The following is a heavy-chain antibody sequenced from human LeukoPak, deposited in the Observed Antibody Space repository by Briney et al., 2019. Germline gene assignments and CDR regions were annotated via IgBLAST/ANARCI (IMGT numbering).Heavy chain of an antibody. V-gene: IGHV3-23*01. CDR2: ISGSGDNT. J-gene: IGHJ4*02. CDR1: GFTFSSYA. D-gene: IGHD3-10*01. Sequence: GGSLRLSCAASGFTFSSYAMNWVRQAPGKGLEWVSIISGSGDNTYYTDSVKGRFTISRDNSKNTLYLQMNSLRAEDTAVYYCAKGSGGSGSYSKYYFDYWGQGTLVTVSS. CDR3: AKGSGGSGSYSKYYFDY.